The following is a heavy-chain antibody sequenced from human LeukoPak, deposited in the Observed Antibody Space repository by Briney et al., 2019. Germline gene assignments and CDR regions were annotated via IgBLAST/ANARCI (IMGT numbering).Heavy chain of an antibody. CDR2: ISSSSSYI. D-gene: IGHD2-15*01. J-gene: IGHJ3*02. CDR3: ARAEVGVIVSDAFDI. Sequence: GGSLRLSCAASGFTFSGYSMSWVRQAPGKGLEWVSSISSSSSYISYADSVKGRFTISRDNAKNSLYLQMNSLRAEDTAVYYCARAEVGVIVSDAFDIWGQGTMVTVSS. CDR1: GFTFSGYS. V-gene: IGHV3-21*01.